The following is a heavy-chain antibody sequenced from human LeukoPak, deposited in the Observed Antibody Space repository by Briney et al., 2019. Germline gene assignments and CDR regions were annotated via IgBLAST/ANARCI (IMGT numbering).Heavy chain of an antibody. Sequence: GGSLRLSCAGSGITLSSYWMSWVRQAPGKGLEWVGNIKQDAREKYFVDSLRGRFTISRDNAKNSLFLQMNSLRADDTAVYYCVRDQGAFDMWGHGTMVTVSS. J-gene: IGHJ3*02. V-gene: IGHV3-7*05. CDR3: VRDQGAFDM. CDR1: GITLSSYW. CDR2: IKQDAREK.